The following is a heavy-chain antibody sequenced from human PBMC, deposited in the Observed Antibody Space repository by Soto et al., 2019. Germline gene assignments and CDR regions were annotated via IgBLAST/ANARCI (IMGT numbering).Heavy chain of an antibody. Sequence: QVQLVQSGAEVKKPGSSVKVSCKASGGTFSSYAISWVRQAPGQGLEWMGGIIPIFGTANYAQKFQGRVTITADESTSTADMELSSLRSEDTAVYYCARGFEQEPEGSFGYWGQGTLVTVSS. J-gene: IGHJ4*02. CDR2: IIPIFGTA. CDR1: GGTFSSYA. V-gene: IGHV1-69*12. CDR3: ARGFEQEPEGSFGY. D-gene: IGHD3-10*01.